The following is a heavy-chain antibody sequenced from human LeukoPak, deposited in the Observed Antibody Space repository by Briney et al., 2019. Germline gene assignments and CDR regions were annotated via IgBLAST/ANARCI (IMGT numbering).Heavy chain of an antibody. CDR1: GGTFSSYA. J-gene: IGHJ3*02. V-gene: IGHV1-69*05. CDR3: ARVVTGRFGELSYPRDAFDI. Sequence: GSSVKVSCKASGGTFSSYAISWVRQAPGQGLEWMGGIIPIFGTANYAQKFQGRVTITTDESTSTAYMELSSLRSEDTAVYYCARVVTGRFGELSYPRDAFDIWGQGTMVTVSS. D-gene: IGHD3-10*01. CDR2: IIPIFGTA.